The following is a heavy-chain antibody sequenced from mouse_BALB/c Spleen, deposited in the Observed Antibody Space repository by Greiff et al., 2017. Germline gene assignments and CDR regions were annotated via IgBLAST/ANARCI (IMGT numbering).Heavy chain of an antibody. CDR2: ISSGGST. CDR3: ARVRAHSMDY. J-gene: IGHJ4*01. V-gene: IGHV5-6-5*01. D-gene: IGHD3-3*01. CDR1: GFTFSSYA. Sequence: EVKLEESGGGLVKPGGSLYLSCAASGFTFSSYAMSWVRQTPEKRLEWVASISSGGSTYYPDSVKGRFTISRDNARNLLYLQMSSLQAEDTAMYYCARVRAHSMDYWGQGTTVTVSS.